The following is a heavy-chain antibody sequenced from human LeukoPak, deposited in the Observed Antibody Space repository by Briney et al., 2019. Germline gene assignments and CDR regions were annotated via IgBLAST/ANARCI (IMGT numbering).Heavy chain of an antibody. CDR2: VRNDGFDA. V-gene: IGHV3-30*02. D-gene: IGHD4-23*01. J-gene: IGHJ4*02. CDR1: GLTFTNHG. Sequence: GGSLRLSCVTSGLTFTNHGFHWLRQAADKGLEWVAFVRNDGFDAYHSNSVKGRFSISRDDSKNTVYLQMNSLRAEDTALYYCARDRGKDYFGDWGLGTQVTVSS. CDR3: ARDRGKDYFGD.